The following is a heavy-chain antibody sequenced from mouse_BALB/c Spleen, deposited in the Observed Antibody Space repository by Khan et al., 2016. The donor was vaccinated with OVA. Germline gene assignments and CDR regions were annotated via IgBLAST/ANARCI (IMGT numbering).Heavy chain of an antibody. CDR1: GYTFTNYV. V-gene: IGHV9-3-1*01. CDR3: ARFHGGY. D-gene: IGHD1-1*01. J-gene: IGHJ2*01. Sequence: QIQLVQSGPELKKPGETVKISCKASGYTFTNYVMNWVKQSPGKGLKWMGWINPYTREPTYADDFKGRLAFSLETSASTAYLQLNSLKTEDTATDYCARFHGGYWGQGTTLTVSS. CDR2: INPYTREP.